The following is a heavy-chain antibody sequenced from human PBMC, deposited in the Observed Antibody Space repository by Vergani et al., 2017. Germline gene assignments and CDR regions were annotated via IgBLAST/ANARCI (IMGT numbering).Heavy chain of an antibody. CDR2: IYYSGST. D-gene: IGHD1-14*01. V-gene: IGHV4-59*01. CDR3: ARVRNGGYYYYYIDV. CDR1: GGYISSYY. Sequence: QVQLQESGPGLVKPSETLSLTCTVSGGYISSYYWSWIRQPPGKGLEWIGDIYYSGSTNYNPSLKSRVTISVDTSKNQFSLKLSSVTAADTAVYYCARVRNGGYYYYYIDVWGKGTTVTVSS. J-gene: IGHJ6*03.